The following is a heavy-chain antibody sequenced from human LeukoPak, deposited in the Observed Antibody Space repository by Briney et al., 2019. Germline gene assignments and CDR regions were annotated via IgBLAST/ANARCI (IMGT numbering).Heavy chain of an antibody. CDR2: IYYSGST. V-gene: IGHV4-59*08. CDR3: ARRAVANWFDP. J-gene: IGHJ5*02. CDR1: GGSISSYY. Sequence: SQTLSLTRTVSGGSISSYYWSWIRQPPGKGLEWIGYIYYSGSTNYNPSLKSRVTISVDTPKNQFSLKLSSVTAADTAVYYCARRAVANWFDPWGQGTLVTVSS. D-gene: IGHD6-19*01.